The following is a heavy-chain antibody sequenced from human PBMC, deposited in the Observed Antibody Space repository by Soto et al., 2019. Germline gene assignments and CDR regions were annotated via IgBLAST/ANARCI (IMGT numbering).Heavy chain of an antibody. Sequence: QVQLQQWGAGLLKPSETLSLTCAVYGGSFSGYYWSWIRQPPGKGLEWIGEINHSGSTNYNPSLKSRVTISVDTTKNQFSLKLSSVTAAYTAVYYCARGGYSYGYYYYYGMDVCGQGTTVTVSS. CDR2: INHSGST. CDR3: ARGGYSYGYYYYYGMDV. V-gene: IGHV4-34*01. CDR1: GGSFSGYY. D-gene: IGHD5-18*01. J-gene: IGHJ6*02.